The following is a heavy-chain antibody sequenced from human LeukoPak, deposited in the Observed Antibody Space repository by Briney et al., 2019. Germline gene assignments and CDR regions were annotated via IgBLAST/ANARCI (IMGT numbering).Heavy chain of an antibody. V-gene: IGHV3-23*01. CDR3: AKYRRPYGSGSYYNY. D-gene: IGHD3-10*01. J-gene: IGHJ4*02. Sequence: PGGSLRLSCAASGSTFSSYAMSWVRQAPGKGLEWVSAISGSGGSTYYADSVKGRFTISRDNSKNTLYLQMNSLRAEDTAVYYCAKYRRPYGSGSYYNYWGQGTLVTVSS. CDR2: ISGSGGST. CDR1: GSTFSSYA.